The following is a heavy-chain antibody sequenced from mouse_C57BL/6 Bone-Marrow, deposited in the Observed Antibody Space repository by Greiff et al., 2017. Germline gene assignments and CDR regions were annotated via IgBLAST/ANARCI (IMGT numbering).Heavy chain of an antibody. D-gene: IGHD1-1*01. CDR2: ISSGGSYT. Sequence: EVMLVESGGDLVKPGGSLKLSCAASGFTFSSYGMSWVRQTPDKRLEWVATISSGGSYTYYPDSVKGRFTISRDTAKNTLYLQMSSLKSEDTAMYYCARRGGYYGAWFAYWGQGTLVTVSA. J-gene: IGHJ3*01. CDR1: GFTFSSYG. CDR3: ARRGGYYGAWFAY. V-gene: IGHV5-6*02.